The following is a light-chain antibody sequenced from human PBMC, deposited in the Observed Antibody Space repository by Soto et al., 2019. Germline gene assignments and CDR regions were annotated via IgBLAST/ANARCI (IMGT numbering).Light chain of an antibody. V-gene: IGLV2-8*01. CDR2: DVN. J-gene: IGLJ1*01. CDR3: SSYAGSNNYV. CDR1: SSDIGGYNY. Sequence: QSVLTQPPSASGSPGQSVTISCTGTSSDIGGYNYVSWYQQHPGKAPKLMIYDVNKRPSGVPDRFSGSKSGNTASLTVSGLQAEDEADYYCSSYAGSNNYVFGTGTKVTVL.